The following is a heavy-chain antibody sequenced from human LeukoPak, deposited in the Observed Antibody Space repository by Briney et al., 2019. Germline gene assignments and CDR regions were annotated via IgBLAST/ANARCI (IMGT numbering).Heavy chain of an antibody. CDR3: AKRRGLELLYYYYMDV. D-gene: IGHD1-7*01. V-gene: IGHV3-23*01. J-gene: IGHJ6*03. Sequence: GGSLRLSCTASGFTFSSYAMSWVRQAPGKGLEWVSAISGSGGSTYYADSVRGRFTISRDNSKNTLYLQMNSLRAEDTAVYYCAKRRGLELLYYYYMDVWGKGTTVTVSS. CDR2: ISGSGGST. CDR1: GFTFSSYA.